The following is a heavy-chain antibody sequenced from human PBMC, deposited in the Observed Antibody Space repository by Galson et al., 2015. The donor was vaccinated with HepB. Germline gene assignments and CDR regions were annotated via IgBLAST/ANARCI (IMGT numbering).Heavy chain of an antibody. CDR2: IDPGDSYT. CDR1: GYSFTSYW. D-gene: IGHD3-10*01. Sequence: QSGAEVKKPGESLRISCKGSGYSFTSYWIIWVRQMPGKGLEWMGKIDPGDSYTNYSPSFQGHVTISADKSISTAYLQWSNLKASDTAMYYCARGSGSYSYYFDYWGQGTLVTVSS. J-gene: IGHJ4*02. CDR3: ARGSGSYSYYFDY. V-gene: IGHV5-10-1*01.